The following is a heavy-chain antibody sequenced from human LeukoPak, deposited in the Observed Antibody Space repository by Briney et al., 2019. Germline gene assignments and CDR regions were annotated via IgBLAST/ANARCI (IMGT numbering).Heavy chain of an antibody. Sequence: KPSETLSLTCAVYGGSFSGYYWSWIRQPPGKGLEWIGEINHSGSTNYNPSLKSRVTISVDTSKNQFSLKLSSVTAADTAVYYCASSHPEIAAAGTEIYWGQGTLVTVSS. CDR2: INHSGST. J-gene: IGHJ4*02. D-gene: IGHD6-13*01. CDR1: GGSFSGYY. V-gene: IGHV4-34*01. CDR3: ASSHPEIAAAGTEIY.